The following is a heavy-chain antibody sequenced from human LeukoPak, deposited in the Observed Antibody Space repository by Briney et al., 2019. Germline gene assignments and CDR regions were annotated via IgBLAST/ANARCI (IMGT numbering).Heavy chain of an antibody. CDR2: ISGGSSGPFTL. V-gene: IGHV3-11*04. CDR3: ARDREYSSSLHYYYYYMDV. D-gene: IGHD6-6*01. J-gene: IGHJ6*03. CDR1: GFTFSDYY. Sequence: GGSLRLSCAASGFTFSDYYMSWIRQAPGKGLEWVSHISGGSSGPFTLYYADSVKGRFTISRDNAKNSLYLQMNSLRAEDTAVYYCARDREYSSSLHYYYYYMDVWGKGTTVTVSS.